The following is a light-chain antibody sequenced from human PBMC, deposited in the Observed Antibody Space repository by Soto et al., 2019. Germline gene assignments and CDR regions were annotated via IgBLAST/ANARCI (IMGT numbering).Light chain of an antibody. CDR2: AAS. Sequence: AIRMTVDPCSLSASVGDRFTITWRASQAIRNDLGWYQQKPGKAPKLLIYAASRLQSGVSSRFSGSGSGTDFTLTICSLQPEDCATYCSLQDYCYPQTFGQGTKVDIK. CDR3: LQDYCYPQT. J-gene: IGKJ1*01. V-gene: IGKV1-6*01. CDR1: QAIRND.